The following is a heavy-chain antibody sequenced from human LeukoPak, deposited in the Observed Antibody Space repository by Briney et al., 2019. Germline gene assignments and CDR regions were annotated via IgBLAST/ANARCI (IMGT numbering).Heavy chain of an antibody. CDR3: AKEYRPMVFLGMDV. J-gene: IGHJ6*02. D-gene: IGHD3-10*01. CDR2: ISGSGGST. Sequence: GGSLRLSCAASGFTFSSYAMSWVRQAPGKGLEWVTGISGSGGSTYYADSVKGRFTISRDNAKNTLYQQMNSLRAEDTAVYYCAKEYRPMVFLGMDVWGQGTTVTVSS. V-gene: IGHV3-23*01. CDR1: GFTFSSYA.